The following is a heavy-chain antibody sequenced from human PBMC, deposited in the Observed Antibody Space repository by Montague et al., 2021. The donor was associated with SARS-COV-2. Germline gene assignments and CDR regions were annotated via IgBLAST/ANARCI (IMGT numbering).Heavy chain of an antibody. CDR1: GGSISGYY. CDR3: ARECRIELWQTNWYFGL. J-gene: IGHJ2*01. V-gene: IGHV4-59*01. CDR2: IYHSGNT. Sequence: SETLSLTCSVSGGSISGYYWSWIRQPPGKGLEWIGYIYHSGNTKYNPSLKSRVSISVDTSKNQFSLRLGSVTAADTAVYYCARECRIELWQTNWYFGLWGRGTLVTVSS. D-gene: IGHD5-18*01.